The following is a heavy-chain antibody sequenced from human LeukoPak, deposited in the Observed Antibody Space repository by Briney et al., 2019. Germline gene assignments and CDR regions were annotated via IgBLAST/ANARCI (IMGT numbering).Heavy chain of an antibody. Sequence: PGGSLRLSCAASGFTFSNYAMSWVRQAPGKGLEWVSGISRSGDSTFYTDSVKGRFTISRDNSENTLYLQMNSLRAEDTAVYYCAKVYSSVWTHIGHFDYWGQGTLVTVSS. CDR3: AKVYSSVWTHIGHFDY. CDR1: GFTFSNYA. J-gene: IGHJ4*02. CDR2: ISRSGDST. V-gene: IGHV3-23*01. D-gene: IGHD6-19*01.